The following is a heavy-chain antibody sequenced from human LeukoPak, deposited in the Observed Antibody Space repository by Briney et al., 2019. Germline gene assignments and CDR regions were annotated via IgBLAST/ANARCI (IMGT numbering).Heavy chain of an antibody. CDR2: ISGSGGST. CDR1: GFTFSSYA. CDR3: AKATRFIGELRY. D-gene: IGHD3-10*01. J-gene: IGHJ4*02. V-gene: IGHV3-23*01. Sequence: HPGGSLRLSCAASGFTFSSYAMSWVRQAPGKGLEWVSAISGSGGSTYYADSVKGRFTISRDNSKNTLYLQMNSLRAEDTAVYYCAKATRFIGELRYWGQGTLVTVSS.